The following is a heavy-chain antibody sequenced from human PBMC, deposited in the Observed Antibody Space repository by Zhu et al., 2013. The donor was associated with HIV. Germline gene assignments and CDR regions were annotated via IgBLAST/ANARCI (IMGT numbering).Heavy chain of an antibody. D-gene: IGHD3-3*01. Sequence: QVQLVQSEAEMKRPGASVKVSCKSSGYAFVGYYVHWVRQAPGQGFEWMGWINPDSGDTDYAQKFLGRVSITRDTSIGTAFMEVRRLTSDDTAVYYCARSLGLTFGVVVWGQGTLVTVSS. CDR1: GYAFVGYY. J-gene: IGHJ4*02. V-gene: IGHV1-2*02. CDR2: INPDSGDT. CDR3: ARSLGLTFGVVV.